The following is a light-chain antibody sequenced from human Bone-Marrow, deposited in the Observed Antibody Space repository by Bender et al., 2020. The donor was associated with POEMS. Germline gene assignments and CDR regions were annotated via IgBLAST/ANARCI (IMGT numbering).Light chain of an antibody. CDR1: SSNIGSNF. CDR3: AAWDDSMSADVV. CDR2: RDN. V-gene: IGLV1-47*01. Sequence: QSVLTQPPSASGTPGQRVTISCSLSSSNIGSNFVYWYQQVPGTASKLLIYRDNQRPPGVPDRFSGSKSGTSASLAISGLRSGDRADYYCAAWDDSMSADVVFGGGTKLTVL. J-gene: IGLJ2*01.